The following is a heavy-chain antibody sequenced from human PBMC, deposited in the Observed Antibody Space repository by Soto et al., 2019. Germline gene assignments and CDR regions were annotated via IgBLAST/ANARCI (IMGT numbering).Heavy chain of an antibody. CDR1: GFSFSDYF. V-gene: IGHV1-46*01. Sequence: ASVKVSCKASGFSFSDYFRHWVRQAPGQGLEWMGIINPSGDIRNYAQKFQGRVTITRDTSTSTVYMDLSSLRYEDTAVYYCARDNSQNYGTTTASSWFQPWGQGTPVSGSS. J-gene: IGHJ5*02. CDR2: INPSGDIR. CDR3: ARDNSQNYGTTTASSWFQP. D-gene: IGHD1-7*01.